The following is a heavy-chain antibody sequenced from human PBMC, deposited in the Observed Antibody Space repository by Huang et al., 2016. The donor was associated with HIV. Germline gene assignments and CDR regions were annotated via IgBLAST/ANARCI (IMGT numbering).Heavy chain of an antibody. D-gene: IGHD2-2*03. V-gene: IGHV1-18*04. CDR1: GYTFTNFG. Sequence: VQLVQSGGGVKKPGASVRVSCQASGYTFTNFGVSWVRQAPGQGLEFTGYINNHEPTNPIYAQRVQGRVTLTIEASTGTSHMDLRKLRSDETACYYCASGNGYCNSSPCFGASDYWGQGTLVAVSS. CDR3: ASGNGYCNSSPCFGASDY. J-gene: IGHJ4*02. CDR2: INNHEPTNP.